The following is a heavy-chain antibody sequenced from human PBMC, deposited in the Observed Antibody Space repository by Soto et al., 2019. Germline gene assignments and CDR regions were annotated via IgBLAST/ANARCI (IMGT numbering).Heavy chain of an antibody. Sequence: VASVKVSCKASGYTFTSYGISWVRHAPGQGLEWMGWISAYNGNTNYAQKLQGRVTMTTDTSTSTAYMELSSLRSEDTAVYYCASEDQYSSSWRMDVWGQGTTVTVSS. D-gene: IGHD6-13*01. CDR3: ASEDQYSSSWRMDV. CDR1: GYTFTSYG. V-gene: IGHV1-18*01. J-gene: IGHJ6*02. CDR2: ISAYNGNT.